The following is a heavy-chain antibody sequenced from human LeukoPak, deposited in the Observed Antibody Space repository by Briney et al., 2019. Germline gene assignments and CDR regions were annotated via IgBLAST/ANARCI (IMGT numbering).Heavy chain of an antibody. CDR2: INHSGST. Sequence: PSETLSLTCAVYGGSFSGYYWSWIRQPPGKGLEWIGEINHSGSTNYNPSLKSRVTISVDTSKNQFSLKLSSVTAADTAVYYCARLLLWFGELDYWGQGTLVTVSS. CDR1: GGSFSGYY. V-gene: IGHV4-34*01. J-gene: IGHJ4*02. CDR3: ARLLLWFGELDY. D-gene: IGHD3-10*01.